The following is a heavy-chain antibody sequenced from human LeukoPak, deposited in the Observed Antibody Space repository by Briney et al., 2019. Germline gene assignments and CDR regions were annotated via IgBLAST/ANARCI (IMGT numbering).Heavy chain of an antibody. D-gene: IGHD4-23*01. V-gene: IGHV3-7*03. Sequence: GGSLRLSCAASGFTFSIYWMSWVRQAPGKGLEWVGNIKQDGGEKNYVDSVRGRFTISRDNAKNSLYLQMNSLRVEDTAVYYCARDHLTVGATGSSDIWGQGTMVTVSS. J-gene: IGHJ3*02. CDR3: ARDHLTVGATGSSDI. CDR1: GFTFSIYW. CDR2: IKQDGGEK.